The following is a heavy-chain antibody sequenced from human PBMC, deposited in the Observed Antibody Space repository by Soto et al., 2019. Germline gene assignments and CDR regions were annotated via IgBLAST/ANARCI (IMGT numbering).Heavy chain of an antibody. CDR1: GGTFSSYA. J-gene: IGHJ5*02. V-gene: IGHV1-69*13. D-gene: IGHD2-8*01. CDR2: IIPIFGTA. CDR3: ASLAGPIAYCTNAVCPEANWFDP. Sequence: GASVKVSCKASGGTFSSYAISWVRQAPGQGLEWMGGIIPIFGTANYAQKFQGRVTITADESTSTAYMELSSLRSEDTAVYYCASLAGPIAYCTNAVCPEANWFDPWGQGTLVTVSS.